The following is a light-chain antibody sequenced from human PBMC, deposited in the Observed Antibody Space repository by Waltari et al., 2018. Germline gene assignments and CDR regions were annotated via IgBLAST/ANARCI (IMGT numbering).Light chain of an antibody. J-gene: IGLJ3*02. CDR1: NHDVGTYDL. CDR2: QGT. Sequence: QSALTQPASMSASPGQSITISCTATNHDVGTYDLVSWYTQHPGSAPKLLIFQGTKRPSEVSGRFSGSKFADTASLTISGLQPEDEADYYCCSYAGTWLFGGGTKVTVL. CDR3: CSYAGTWL. V-gene: IGLV2-23*01.